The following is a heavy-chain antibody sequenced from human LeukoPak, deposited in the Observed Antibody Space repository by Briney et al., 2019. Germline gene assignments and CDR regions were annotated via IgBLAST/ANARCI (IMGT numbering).Heavy chain of an antibody. V-gene: IGHV3-53*01. CDR3: ATLHDYGDTSGY. CDR1: GFTVSSNY. D-gene: IGHD4-17*01. Sequence: GGSLRLSCAASGFTVSSNYMSWVRQAPGKGLEWVSVIYSGGSTYYADSMKGRFTISRDNSKNTLYLQMNSLRAEDTAVYYCATLHDYGDTSGYWGQGTLVTVSS. CDR2: IYSGGST. J-gene: IGHJ4*02.